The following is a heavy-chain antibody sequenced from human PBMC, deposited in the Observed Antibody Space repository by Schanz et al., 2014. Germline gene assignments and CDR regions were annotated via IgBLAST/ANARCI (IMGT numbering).Heavy chain of an antibody. D-gene: IGHD2-15*01. CDR2: MSYDGSIK. V-gene: IGHV3-30*03. J-gene: IGHJ4*02. Sequence: QVQLVESGGGVVQFGRSLRLSCAASGFTFSSYGMHWVRQAPGKGLEWVAAMSYDGSIKYYGDSVKGRFTISRDNSKNTLYLHMNTLRAEDTAVYYCARDRGYCSGGSCLTFDYWGQGTLVTVSS. CDR3: ARDRGYCSGGSCLTFDY. CDR1: GFTFSSYG.